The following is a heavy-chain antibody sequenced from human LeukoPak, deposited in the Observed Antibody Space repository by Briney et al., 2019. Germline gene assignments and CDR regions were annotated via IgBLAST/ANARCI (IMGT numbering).Heavy chain of an antibody. V-gene: IGHV6-1*01. D-gene: IGHD6-13*01. CDR1: GDSVSSNSAA. CDR3: ARDRRGAAAGDYEPDYFDY. CDR2: TYYRSKWYN. J-gene: IGHJ4*02. Sequence: SQTLSLTCAISGDSVSSNSAAWNWIRQSPSRGLEWLGRTYYRSKWYNDYAVSVKSRITINPDTSKNQFSLQLNSVTPEDTAVYYCARDRRGAAAGDYEPDYFDYWGQGTLVTVSS.